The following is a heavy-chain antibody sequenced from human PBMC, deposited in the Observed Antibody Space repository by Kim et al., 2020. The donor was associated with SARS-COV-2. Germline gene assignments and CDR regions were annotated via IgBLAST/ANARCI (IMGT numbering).Heavy chain of an antibody. CDR3: ARLDYDFWSATYGMDV. CDR1: GGSISSSSYY. V-gene: IGHV4-39*01. Sequence: SETLSLTCTVSGGSISSSSYYWGWIRQPPGKGLEWIGSIYYSGSTYYNPSLKSRVTISVDTSKNQFSLKLSSVTATDTAVYYCARLDYDFWSATYGMDV. J-gene: IGHJ6*01. D-gene: IGHD3-3*01. CDR2: IYYSGST.